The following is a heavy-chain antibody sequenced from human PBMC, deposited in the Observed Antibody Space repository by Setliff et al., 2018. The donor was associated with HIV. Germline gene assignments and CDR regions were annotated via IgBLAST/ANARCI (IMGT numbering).Heavy chain of an antibody. CDR2: INNSGNT. CDR1: GGSFNNYF. CDR3: ARRTPPDFDY. J-gene: IGHJ4*01. Sequence: LTCTVFGGSFNNYFWTWIRQSPGKGLEWIGEINNSGNTNYNPSLKSRVTISLDTSKKQLSLKMRSVTAADTGVYYCARRTPPDFDYWGQGTLVTVSS. D-gene: IGHD1-7*01. V-gene: IGHV4-34*01.